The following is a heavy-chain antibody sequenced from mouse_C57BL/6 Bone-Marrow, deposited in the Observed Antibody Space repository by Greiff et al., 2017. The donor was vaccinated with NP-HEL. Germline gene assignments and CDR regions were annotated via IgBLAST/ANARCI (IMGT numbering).Heavy chain of an antibody. D-gene: IGHD2-2*01. Sequence: QVQLKQSGAELVKPGASVKISCKASGYAFSSYWMNWVKQRPGKGLEWIGQIYPGDGDTNYNGKFKGKATLTADKSSSTAYMQLSSLTSEDSAVYFCARWRGMVTNYAMDYWGQGTSVTVSS. J-gene: IGHJ4*01. CDR1: GYAFSSYW. V-gene: IGHV1-80*01. CDR2: IYPGDGDT. CDR3: ARWRGMVTNYAMDY.